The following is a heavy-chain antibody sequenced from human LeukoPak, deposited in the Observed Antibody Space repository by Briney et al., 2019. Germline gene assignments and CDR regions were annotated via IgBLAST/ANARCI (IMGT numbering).Heavy chain of an antibody. CDR3: AKIPYDCNSGCYAAFYT. Sequence: PGGSLRLPCAASGFTLSNYAMSWVRQAPGKGLEWVSSMCWSGSTRYHADSVKGRFTISRDNSKNTLYLQMNSLRADDTAVYYSAKIPYDCNSGCYAAFYTWGQGTMVTVSP. CDR1: GFTLSNYA. V-gene: IGHV3-23*01. D-gene: IGHD6-19*01. CDR2: MCWSGSTR. J-gene: IGHJ3*02.